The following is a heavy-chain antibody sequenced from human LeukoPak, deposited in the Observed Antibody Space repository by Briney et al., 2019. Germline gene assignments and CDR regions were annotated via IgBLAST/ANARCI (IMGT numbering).Heavy chain of an antibody. D-gene: IGHD2-15*01. CDR1: GGSFSGYY. CDR3: AREDQDQPFDY. J-gene: IGHJ4*02. CDR2: INHSGST. V-gene: IGHV4-34*01. Sequence: SETLSLACAVYGGSFSGYYWSWIRQPPGKGLEWIGGINHSGSTNYNPSLKSRVTISVDTSKNQFSLKPSSVTAADTAVFYCAREDQDQPFDYWGQGTLVTVSS.